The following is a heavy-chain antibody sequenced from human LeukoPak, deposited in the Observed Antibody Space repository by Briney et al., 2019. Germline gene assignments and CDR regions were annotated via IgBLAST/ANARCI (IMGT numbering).Heavy chain of an antibody. CDR2: ISPYSGDT. Sequence: ASMKVSCKASGYTFTDYNMHWVRQAPGQGLEWMGWISPYSGDTNYAQTFQGRITLTRDTSITTAYMEVYSLRSDDTAIYYCATVGATTAGRSDFWGQGTLVTVSS. D-gene: IGHD1-26*01. CDR3: ATVGATTAGRSDF. CDR1: GYTFTDYN. V-gene: IGHV1-2*02. J-gene: IGHJ4*02.